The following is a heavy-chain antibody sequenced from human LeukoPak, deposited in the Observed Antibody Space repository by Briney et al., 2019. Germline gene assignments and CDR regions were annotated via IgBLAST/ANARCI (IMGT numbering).Heavy chain of an antibody. CDR3: ARDRQYYDSSGYYPLYYFDY. J-gene: IGHJ4*02. D-gene: IGHD3-22*01. CDR1: GGSISSSSYY. V-gene: IGHV4-39*07. Sequence: SETLSLTCTVSGGSISSSSYYWGWIRQPPGKGLEWIGSIYYSGSTYYNPSLKSRVTISVDTSKNQFSLKLSSVTAADTAVYYCARDRQYYDSSGYYPLYYFDYWGQGTLVTVSS. CDR2: IYYSGST.